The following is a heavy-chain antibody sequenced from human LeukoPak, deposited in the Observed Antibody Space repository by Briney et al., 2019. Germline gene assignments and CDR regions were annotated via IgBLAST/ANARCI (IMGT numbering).Heavy chain of an antibody. J-gene: IGHJ6*04. CDR1: GFTFSNYG. V-gene: IGHV3-23*01. CDR2: IIASGGST. CDR3: ARYCISTSCRAQGGVYYGMDV. Sequence: PGGSLRLSCAASGFTFSNYGMSWVRQGPGKGLEWVSAIIASGGSTFHADSVKGRFTISRDNPKNTLYLQMNSLRADDTAVYFCARYCISTSCRAQGGVYYGMDVWGKGTTVTVSS. D-gene: IGHD2-2*01.